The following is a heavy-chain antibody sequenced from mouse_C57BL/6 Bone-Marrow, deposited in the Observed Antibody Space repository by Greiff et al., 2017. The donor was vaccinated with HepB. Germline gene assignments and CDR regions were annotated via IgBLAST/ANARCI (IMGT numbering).Heavy chain of an antibody. V-gene: IGHV14-4*01. CDR2: IDPENGDT. D-gene: IGHD1-1*01. CDR1: GFNIKDDY. CDR3: TTYYGSSYYFDY. J-gene: IGHJ2*01. Sequence: VQLQQSGAELVRPGASVKLSCTASGFNIKDDYMHWVKQRPEQGLEWIGWIDPENGDTEYASKFQGKSTITADTSSNTAYLQLSSLTSEDTAVYYCTTYYGSSYYFDYCGQGTTLTVSS.